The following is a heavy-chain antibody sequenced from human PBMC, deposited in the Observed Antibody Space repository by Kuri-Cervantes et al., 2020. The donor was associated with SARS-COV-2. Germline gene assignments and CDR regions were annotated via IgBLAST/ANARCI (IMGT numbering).Heavy chain of an antibody. CDR1: GGTFSSYA. Sequence: SVKVSCKASGGTFSSYAISRVRQAPGQGLEWMGGIIPIFGTANYAQKFQGRGTITADKSTSTAYMELSSLRSEDTAVYYCATNYDFWSGYIPYYFDYWGQGTLVTVSS. J-gene: IGHJ4*02. CDR2: IIPIFGTA. D-gene: IGHD3-3*01. CDR3: ATNYDFWSGYIPYYFDY. V-gene: IGHV1-69*06.